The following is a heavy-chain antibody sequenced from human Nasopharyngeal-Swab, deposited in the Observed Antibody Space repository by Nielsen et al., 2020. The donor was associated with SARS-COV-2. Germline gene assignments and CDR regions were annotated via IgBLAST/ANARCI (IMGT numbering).Heavy chain of an antibody. V-gene: IGHV4-59*13. CDR2: IYYSGST. J-gene: IGHJ4*02. CDR1: GGPISSYY. Sequence: SETLSPTCTAPGGPISSYYWSWTRQPPGKGLEWIGYIYYSGSTNYNPSLKSRVTISVDTSKNQFSLKLSSVTAADTAVYYCARGFDYWGQGTLVTVSS. CDR3: ARGFDY.